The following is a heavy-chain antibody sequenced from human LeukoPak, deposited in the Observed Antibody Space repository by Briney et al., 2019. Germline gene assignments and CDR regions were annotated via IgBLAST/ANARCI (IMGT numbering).Heavy chain of an antibody. CDR3: ARDAALAAVDY. J-gene: IGHJ4*02. CDR1: GGSISSSSYY. CDR2: IYYSGST. V-gene: IGHV4-39*07. Sequence: SETLSLTCTVSGGSISSSSYYWGWIRQPPGKGLEWIGSIYYSGSTYYNPSLKSRVTISVDKSKNHFSLHLNSVTAADTAVYYCARDAALAAVDYWGQGTLVTVSS. D-gene: IGHD2-15*01.